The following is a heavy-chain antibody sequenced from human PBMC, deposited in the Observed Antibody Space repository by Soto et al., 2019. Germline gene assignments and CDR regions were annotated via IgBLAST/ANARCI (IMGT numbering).Heavy chain of an antibody. CDR1: GGSFSGYY. Sequence: SETLSLTCAVYGGSFSGYYWSWIRPPPGKGLEWIGEINHSGSTNYNPSLKSRVTISVDTSKNQFSLKLSSVTAADTAVYYCARGRGDGDIVVVPAAILFDYWGQGTLVTVSS. CDR3: ARGRGDGDIVVVPAAILFDY. D-gene: IGHD2-2*02. J-gene: IGHJ4*02. V-gene: IGHV4-34*01. CDR2: INHSGST.